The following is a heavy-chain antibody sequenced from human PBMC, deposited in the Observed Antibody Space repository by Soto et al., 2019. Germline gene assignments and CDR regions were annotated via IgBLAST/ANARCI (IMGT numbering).Heavy chain of an antibody. D-gene: IGHD3-3*01. Sequence: ASVEVSCKASGYTFTGYYMHWVRQAPGQGLEWMGWINPNSGGTNYAQKFQGWVTMTRDTSISTAYMELSRLRSDDTAVYYCAREPYYDFWSGYYTYGMDVWGQGTTVTVSS. CDR1: GYTFTGYY. V-gene: IGHV1-2*04. J-gene: IGHJ6*02. CDR2: INPNSGGT. CDR3: AREPYYDFWSGYYTYGMDV.